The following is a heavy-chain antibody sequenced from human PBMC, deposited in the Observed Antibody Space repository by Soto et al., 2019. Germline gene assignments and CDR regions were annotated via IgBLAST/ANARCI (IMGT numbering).Heavy chain of an antibody. D-gene: IGHD2-21*01. V-gene: IGHV3-23*01. CDR3: AKEMIASTLADFFDY. CDR1: GFTFSNYG. Sequence: EVQLLESGGGFIQPGGSLRLSCEASGFTFSNYGMTWVRLAPGKGLEWVSTISGSGGRTFYADPVKGRFTISRDNSKNTLYLQMNSLRAEDTAVYYCAKEMIASTLADFFDYWGQGTLVTVSS. CDR2: ISGSGGRT. J-gene: IGHJ4*02.